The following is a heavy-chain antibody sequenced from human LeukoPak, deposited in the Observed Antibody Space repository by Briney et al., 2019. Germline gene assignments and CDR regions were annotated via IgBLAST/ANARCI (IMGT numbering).Heavy chain of an antibody. Sequence: SETLSLTCTVSGGSISSTSYYWGWIRQPPGKGLEWIGSIYYTGSTNYNPSLKSRVTISLDTSKSQFSLKVRYVTAADTAVYYCARGLNDSWTGENYWGQGTLVTVSS. CDR2: IYYTGST. J-gene: IGHJ4*02. CDR3: ARGLNDSWTGENY. D-gene: IGHD3-3*01. CDR1: GGSISSTSYY. V-gene: IGHV4-39*07.